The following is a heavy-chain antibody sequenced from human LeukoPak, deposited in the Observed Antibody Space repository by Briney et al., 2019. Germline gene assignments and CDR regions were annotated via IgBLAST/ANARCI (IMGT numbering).Heavy chain of an antibody. CDR1: GGSITSSPYY. Sequence: KPSETLSLTCIVSGGSITSSPYYWGWIRQPPGKGLEWIGSIYYSGSTYYSPSLKRRVTISVDTSRNHFSLKLSSVTAADTAVYYCARQGGSSARDYWGQGTLVTVSS. J-gene: IGHJ4*02. CDR3: ARQGGSSARDY. D-gene: IGHD1-26*01. V-gene: IGHV4-39*01. CDR2: IYYSGST.